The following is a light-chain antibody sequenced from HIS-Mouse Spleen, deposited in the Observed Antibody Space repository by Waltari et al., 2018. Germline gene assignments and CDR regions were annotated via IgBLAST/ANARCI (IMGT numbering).Light chain of an antibody. Sequence: QSALTQPASVAGSPGQSIPISCTGTSSDGGSYHLVSWYQQHPRKAPKLVIYEGSKRPSGVSNRFSGSKSGNTASLTISGLQAEDEADYYCCSYAGSSTLVFGGGTKLTVL. V-gene: IGLV2-23*01. CDR3: CSYAGSSTLV. CDR1: SSDGGSYHL. CDR2: EGS. J-gene: IGLJ2*01.